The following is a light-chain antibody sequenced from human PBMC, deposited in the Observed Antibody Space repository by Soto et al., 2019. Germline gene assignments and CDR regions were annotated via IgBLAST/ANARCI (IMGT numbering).Light chain of an antibody. CDR2: AAS. CDR1: QDIYIY. J-gene: IGKJ1*01. CDR3: QQYTNTNNPWM. V-gene: IGKV1-9*01. Sequence: IQFTQSPSSLSASVGDRVAITCRAIQDIYIYLAWYQQEPGKAPKLLIHAASTLQSGVPSRFSGSGSGTDFTLIISGLQPDDSATYYCQQYTNTNNPWMFGQGTKVDI.